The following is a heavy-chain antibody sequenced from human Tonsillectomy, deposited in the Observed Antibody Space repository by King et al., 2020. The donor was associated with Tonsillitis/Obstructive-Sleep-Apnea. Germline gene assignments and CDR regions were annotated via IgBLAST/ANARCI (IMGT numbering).Heavy chain of an antibody. Sequence: VQLQESGPGLVKPSETLSLTCTVSGGSISNYYWSWIRQPAGKGLEWIGRICTSGSTNYNPSLKSRVTMSVDTTKNQFSLKLNSVTAADTAVYYCARGEWFGDLLYFFDYWGQGTLVTVSS. V-gene: IGHV4-4*07. CDR1: GGSISNYY. J-gene: IGHJ4*02. CDR2: ICTSGST. CDR3: ARGEWFGDLLYFFDY. D-gene: IGHD3-10*01.